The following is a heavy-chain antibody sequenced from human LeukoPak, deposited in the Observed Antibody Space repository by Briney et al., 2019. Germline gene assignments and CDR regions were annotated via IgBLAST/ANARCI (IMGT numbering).Heavy chain of an antibody. CDR2: ISGSGGST. J-gene: IGHJ4*02. V-gene: IGHV3-23*01. D-gene: IGHD3-22*01. CDR1: GFTFSSYA. Sequence: PGRSLRLSCAASGFTFSSYAMSWVRQAPGKGLEWVSAISGSGGSTYYADSVKGRFTISRDNSKNTLYLQMNSLRAEDTAVYYCAKDRQYYDSSEPPFDYWGQGTLVTVSS. CDR3: AKDRQYYDSSEPPFDY.